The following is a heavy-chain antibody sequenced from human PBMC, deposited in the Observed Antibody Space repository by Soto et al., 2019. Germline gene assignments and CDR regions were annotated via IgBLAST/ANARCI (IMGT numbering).Heavy chain of an antibody. CDR1: GGSISSSSYY. V-gene: IGHV4-39*02. D-gene: IGHD6-19*01. Sequence: QLQLQESGPGLVKPSETLSLTCTVSGGSISSSSYYWGWIRQPPGKGLEWIGSIYYSGSTYYNPSLKSGVTLSVATSKNHFSLRLSCVTAADTAVYYCVYSSGWYWGAFDYWGQGTLVTASS. CDR3: VYSSGWYWGAFDY. J-gene: IGHJ4*02. CDR2: IYYSGST.